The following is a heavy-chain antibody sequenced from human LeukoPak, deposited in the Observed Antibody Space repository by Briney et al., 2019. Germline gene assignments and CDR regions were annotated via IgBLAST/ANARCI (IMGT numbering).Heavy chain of an antibody. CDR2: IRFDGTSE. J-gene: IGHJ4*02. CDR1: GFTSRNFG. D-gene: IGHD5-18*01. Sequence: GGSLRFSGAASGFTSRNFGMHWFRQAPGKGLGGGAFIRFDGTSEFYADSVKARFTISRDNSKNTLYLQMNSLRAEDTAVYYCARVRATAMVTFAFDYWGQGTLVTVSS. CDR3: ARVRATAMVTFAFDY. V-gene: IGHV3-30*02.